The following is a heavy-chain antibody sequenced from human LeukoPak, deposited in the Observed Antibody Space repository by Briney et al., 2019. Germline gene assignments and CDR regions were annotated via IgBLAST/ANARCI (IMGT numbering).Heavy chain of an antibody. CDR3: AASFLNFDY. Sequence: ASVKVSCKASGFTFTSSAMQWVRQARGQRLEWIGWIVVGSGNTNYAQKFQERVTITRDMSTSTAYMELRSLRSEDTAVYCCAASFLNFDYWGQGTLVTVSS. CDR1: GFTFTSSA. D-gene: IGHD2/OR15-2a*01. V-gene: IGHV1-58*02. CDR2: IVVGSGNT. J-gene: IGHJ4*02.